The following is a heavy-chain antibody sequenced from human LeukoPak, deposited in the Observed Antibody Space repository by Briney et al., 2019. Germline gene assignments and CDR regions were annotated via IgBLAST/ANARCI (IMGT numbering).Heavy chain of an antibody. CDR2: ISYDGSNK. CDR3: AKDWSVGTIVRGVITSLRPPKYDY. D-gene: IGHD3-10*01. CDR1: GFTVSSNY. Sequence: GGSLRLSCAASGFTVSSNYMSWVRQAPGKGLEWVAVISYDGSNKYYADSVEGRFTISRDNSKNTLYLQMNSLRAEDTAVYYCAKDWSVGTIVRGVITSLRPPKYDYWGQGTLVTVSS. V-gene: IGHV3-30*18. J-gene: IGHJ4*02.